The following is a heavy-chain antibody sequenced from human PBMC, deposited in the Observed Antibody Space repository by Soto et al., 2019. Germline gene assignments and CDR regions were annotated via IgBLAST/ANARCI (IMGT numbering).Heavy chain of an antibody. CDR1: GYTFTSYG. J-gene: IGHJ5*02. Sequence: ASVKVSCKASGYTFTSYGISWVRQAPGQGLEWMGWISAYNGNTNYAQKLQGRVTMTTDTSTSTAYMELRSLRSDDTAVYYCARGSTYCSSTSCYLDKFDPWGQGTLVPVSS. CDR2: ISAYNGNT. D-gene: IGHD2-2*01. CDR3: ARGSTYCSSTSCYLDKFDP. V-gene: IGHV1-18*01.